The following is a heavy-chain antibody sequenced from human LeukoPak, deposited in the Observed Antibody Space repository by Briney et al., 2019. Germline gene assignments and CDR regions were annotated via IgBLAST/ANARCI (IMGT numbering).Heavy chain of an antibody. J-gene: IGHJ4*02. D-gene: IGHD6-13*01. CDR1: GFTFSSYW. Sequence: GGSLRLSCAASGFTFSSYWMSWVRQAPGKGLEWVANIKQVGSEKYYVDSVKGRFTISRDNAKNSLYLQMSSLRAEDTAVYYCARDAGQQPHDYWGQGTLVTVSP. V-gene: IGHV3-7*05. CDR2: IKQVGSEK. CDR3: ARDAGQQPHDY.